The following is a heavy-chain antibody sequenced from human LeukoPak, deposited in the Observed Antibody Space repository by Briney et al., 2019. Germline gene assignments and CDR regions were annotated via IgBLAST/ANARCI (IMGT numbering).Heavy chain of an antibody. CDR2: ISSSSSYI. V-gene: IGHV3-21*01. CDR1: GFTFSSYS. Sequence: GGSLRLSCAASGFTFSSYSMNWVRQAPGKGLEWVSSISSSSSYIYYADSVKGRFTISRDNAKNSLYLQMNSLRAEDTAVYYCARMTYYYDSSGQTNDYWGQGTLVTVSS. CDR3: ARMTYYYDSSGQTNDY. J-gene: IGHJ4*02. D-gene: IGHD3-22*01.